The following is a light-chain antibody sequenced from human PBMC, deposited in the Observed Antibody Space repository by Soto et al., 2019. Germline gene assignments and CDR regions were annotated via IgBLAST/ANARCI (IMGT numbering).Light chain of an antibody. CDR3: SSYSSSSPFYV. CDR2: QVS. Sequence: QCSLTQPSSVSVSPGQSITISCTGTISDIGGFYYVSWYQHHPGKDPKLMIYQVSNRPSGVSNRFSGSKSGNTASLTISGLQAEDEADYFCSSYSSSSPFYVFGAGTKVTVL. V-gene: IGLV2-14*01. CDR1: ISDIGGFYY. J-gene: IGLJ1*01.